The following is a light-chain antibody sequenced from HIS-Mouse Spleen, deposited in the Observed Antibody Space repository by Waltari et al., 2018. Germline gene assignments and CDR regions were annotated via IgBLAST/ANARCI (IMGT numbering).Light chain of an antibody. J-gene: IGLJ2*01. CDR3: AAWDDSLSGV. CDR2: RNN. CDR1: SPNLGSNY. V-gene: IGLV1-47*01. Sequence: QSVLTQPPSASGTPGQGVTISCSVSSPNLGSNYVYWYQQLPGTAPKLLIYRNNQRPSGVPDRFSGSKSGTSASLAISGLRSEDEADYYCAAWDDSLSGVFGGGTKLTVL.